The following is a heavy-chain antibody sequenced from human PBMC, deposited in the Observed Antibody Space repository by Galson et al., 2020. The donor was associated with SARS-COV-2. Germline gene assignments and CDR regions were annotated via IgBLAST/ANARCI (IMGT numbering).Heavy chain of an antibody. D-gene: IGHD3-22*01. CDR2: INWNSGSI. CDR3: VKDIGDYYDTSGYCGAFDL. CDR1: TFTFEHYA. Sequence: SLRLSCAASTFTFEHYAMHWVRQAPGKGLEWVSGINWNSGSIGYADSVKGRFTISRDNANNSLYLQMNSLRAEDTALYYCVKDIGDYYDTSGYCGAFDLWGQGTLVTVS. V-gene: IGHV3-9*01. J-gene: IGHJ3*01.